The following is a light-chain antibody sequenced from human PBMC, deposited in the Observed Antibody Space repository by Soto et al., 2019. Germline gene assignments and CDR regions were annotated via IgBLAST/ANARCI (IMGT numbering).Light chain of an antibody. CDR3: QQNFSPFVT. CDR1: ETITDF. Sequence: DIQMTQSPPSLSASVGDRVTITCRASETITDFLNWYQLKPGNAPKLLIYSASNWQPGVPSRFSGSGYGTDFTLTLSGLQHEDSATYYCQQNFSPFVTFGAGTKVEV. J-gene: IGKJ4*01. CDR2: SAS. V-gene: IGKV1-39*01.